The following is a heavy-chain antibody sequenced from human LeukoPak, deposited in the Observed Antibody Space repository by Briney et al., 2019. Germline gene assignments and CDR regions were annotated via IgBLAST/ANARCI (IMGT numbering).Heavy chain of an antibody. CDR1: GGSISSYY. Sequence: SETLSLTGTVSGGSISSYYWSWIRQPPGKGLEWIGCIYYSGSTNYNPSLKSRVTISVDTSKNQFSLKLSSVTAADTAVYYCARAMVRGVINWFDPWGQGTLVTVSS. V-gene: IGHV4-59*01. CDR2: IYYSGST. CDR3: ARAMVRGVINWFDP. J-gene: IGHJ5*02. D-gene: IGHD3-10*01.